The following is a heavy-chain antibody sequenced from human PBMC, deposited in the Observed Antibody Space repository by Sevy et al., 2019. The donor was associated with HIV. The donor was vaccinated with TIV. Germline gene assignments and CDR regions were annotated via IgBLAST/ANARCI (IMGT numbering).Heavy chain of an antibody. J-gene: IGHJ4*02. CDR1: GGSISSSSYY. Sequence: SETLSLTCTVSGGSISSSSYYWGWIRQPPGKGREWIGSIYFSGSTYYNPSLKSRVTISVDTSKDQFSLKLISVTAADAAVYYCARQYDYVWGSYRPNYYFDYWGQGTLVTVSS. CDR3: ARQYDYVWGSYRPNYYFDY. D-gene: IGHD3-16*02. CDR2: IYFSGST. V-gene: IGHV4-39*01.